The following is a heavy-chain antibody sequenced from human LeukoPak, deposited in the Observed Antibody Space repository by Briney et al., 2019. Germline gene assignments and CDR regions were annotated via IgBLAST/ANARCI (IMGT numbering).Heavy chain of an antibody. CDR2: ISSGSRII. J-gene: IGHJ4*02. CDR3: ARNPAGIGDY. V-gene: IGHV3-48*02. Sequence: GGSLRLSCAASGFAFSTYNMNWVRQAPGKGLEWVSFISSGSRIIYYADSVKGRFTVSRDNAKNSLYLQMNSLRDEDTAVYYCARNPAGIGDYWGQGTLVTVSS. CDR1: GFAFSTYN. D-gene: IGHD1-26*01.